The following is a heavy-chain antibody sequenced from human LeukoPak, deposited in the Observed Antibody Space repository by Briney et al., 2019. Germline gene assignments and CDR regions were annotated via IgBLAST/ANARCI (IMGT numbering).Heavy chain of an antibody. CDR1: GFTFSSYA. V-gene: IGHV3-23*01. J-gene: IGHJ4*02. Sequence: GGSLRLSCAASGFTFSSYAMSWVRQAPGKGLEWVSAISGSGGSTYYADSVKGRFTISRDNSKNTLYLQMNSLRADDTAVYYCTKKSGIVGGYHDYWGQGTLVTVSS. D-gene: IGHD1-26*01. CDR2: ISGSGGST. CDR3: TKKSGIVGGYHDY.